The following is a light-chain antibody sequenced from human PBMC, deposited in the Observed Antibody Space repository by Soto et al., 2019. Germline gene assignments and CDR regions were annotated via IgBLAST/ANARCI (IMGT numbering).Light chain of an antibody. CDR1: QSVSNY. CDR2: DAS. V-gene: IGKV3-11*01. Sequence: EIVLTQSPATLSLSPGERATLSCRASQSVSNYLAWYQQKSGQAPRLLIYDASTRATGIPARFSGSGSGTDFTLTISSLEPEDFAVYYCQQRLNWPSFTFGQGTKLEIK. CDR3: QQRLNWPSFT. J-gene: IGKJ2*01.